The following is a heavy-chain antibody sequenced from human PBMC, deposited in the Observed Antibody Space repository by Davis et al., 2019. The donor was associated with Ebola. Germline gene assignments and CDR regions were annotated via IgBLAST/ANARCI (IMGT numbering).Heavy chain of an antibody. CDR3: ARAQFGDVVLDY. CDR1: GFTFNRYW. V-gene: IGHV3-7*04. Sequence: PGGSLRLSCAASGFTFNRYWMSWVRQAPGKGLQWVANIKEDGSEKYYVDSVEGRFTISRENARNSLYLQMNSLTAGDTAVYYCARAQFGDVVLDYWGQGTLVTVSS. CDR2: IKEDGSEK. D-gene: IGHD4-17*01. J-gene: IGHJ4*02.